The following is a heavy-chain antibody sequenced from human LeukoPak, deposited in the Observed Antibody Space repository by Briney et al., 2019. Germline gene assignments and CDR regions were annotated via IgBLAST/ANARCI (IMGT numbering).Heavy chain of an antibody. Sequence: GGSLRLSCAASGFTFSSYAMSWVRQAPGKGLEWVSAISGSGGSTYYADSVKGRFTISRDNSKNTLYLQMNSLRAEDTAVYYCAKARGIGFGELSFHFDYWGQGTLVTVSS. V-gene: IGHV3-23*01. D-gene: IGHD3-10*01. CDR1: GFTFSSYA. CDR3: AKARGIGFGELSFHFDY. J-gene: IGHJ4*02. CDR2: ISGSGGST.